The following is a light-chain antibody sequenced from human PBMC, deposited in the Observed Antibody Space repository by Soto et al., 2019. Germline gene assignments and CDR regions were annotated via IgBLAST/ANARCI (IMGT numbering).Light chain of an antibody. Sequence: QSALTQPASVSGSPGQSITISCTGTISDVGSYNYVSWYQQYPGKAPKLMIYDVSTRPSGVSDRFSGSKSGNTASLTISGLRAEDEADYYCGSYTTRSNYVFGTGIKLTVL. CDR1: ISDVGSYNY. CDR2: DVS. CDR3: GSYTTRSNYV. J-gene: IGLJ1*01. V-gene: IGLV2-14*03.